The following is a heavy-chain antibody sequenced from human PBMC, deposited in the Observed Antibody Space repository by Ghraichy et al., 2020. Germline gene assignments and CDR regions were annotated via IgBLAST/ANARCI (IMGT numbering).Heavy chain of an antibody. CDR1: GGSFSGYY. Sequence: SETLSLNCAVYGGSFSGYYWSWIRQPPGKGLEWIGEINHSGSTNYNPSLKSRVTISVDTSKNQFSLKLSSVTAADTAVYYCARGRYSYISRYFDLWGRGTLVTVSS. CDR3: ARGRYSYISRYFDL. CDR2: INHSGST. J-gene: IGHJ2*01. D-gene: IGHD5-18*01. V-gene: IGHV4-34*01.